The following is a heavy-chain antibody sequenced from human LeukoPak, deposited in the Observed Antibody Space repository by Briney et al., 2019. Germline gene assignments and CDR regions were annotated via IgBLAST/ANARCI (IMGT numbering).Heavy chain of an antibody. Sequence: PSGTLSLTCAVSGGSISSSYWWSWVRQPPGKGLECIGEISHSGSTNYNPSLKSRVTISVDKSKNQFSLRLSSVTAADTAVYYCTREGVYAPDPSSYHRDAFDIWGQGTAVIVSS. CDR3: TREGVYAPDPSSYHRDAFDI. V-gene: IGHV4-4*02. J-gene: IGHJ3*02. D-gene: IGHD3-16*02. CDR1: GGSISSSYW. CDR2: ISHSGST.